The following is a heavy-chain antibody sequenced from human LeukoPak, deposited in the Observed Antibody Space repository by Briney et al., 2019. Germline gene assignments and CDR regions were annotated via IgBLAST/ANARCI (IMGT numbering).Heavy chain of an antibody. J-gene: IGHJ3*02. CDR1: GFTFDDYA. D-gene: IGHD5-24*01. V-gene: IGHV3-9*03. CDR3: AQVLHGYILVGPLGSAFDI. CDR2: ISWNSGSI. Sequence: GGSLRLSCAASGFTFDDYAMHWVRQAPGKGLEGVSGISWNSGSIGYADSVKGRFTISRDNAKNSLYLQMNSLRAEDMALYYCAQVLHGYILVGPLGSAFDIWGQGTMVTVSS.